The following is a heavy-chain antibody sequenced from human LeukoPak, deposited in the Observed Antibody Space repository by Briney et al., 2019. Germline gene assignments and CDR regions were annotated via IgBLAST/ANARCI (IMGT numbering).Heavy chain of an antibody. CDR2: MSGSGGST. CDR1: GFSFSSYA. CDR3: AKGRIVGATLFEC. J-gene: IGHJ4*02. D-gene: IGHD1-26*01. V-gene: IGHV3-23*01. Sequence: GGSLRLSCAASGFSFSSYALSWVRQAPGKGLEWVSVMSGSGGSTYYADSVKGRFTLSRDNSNNTLLLQMNSLRAEDTAIYYCAKGRIVGATLFECWGQGALVTVSS.